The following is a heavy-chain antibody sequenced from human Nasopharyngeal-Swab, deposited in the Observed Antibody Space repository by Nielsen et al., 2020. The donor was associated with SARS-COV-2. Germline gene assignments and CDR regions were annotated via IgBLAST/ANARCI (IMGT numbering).Heavy chain of an antibody. CDR1: AFSFSSYG. J-gene: IGHJ6*04. D-gene: IGHD2-2*01. CDR2: ISYDGSNK. V-gene: IGHV3-30*18. Sequence: GVSLRLSCPASAFSFSSYGIHWVRQAPGKGLEWVAVISYDGSNKYYADSVKGRFTISRDNSKNTLYLQMNSLRAEDTAVYYCAKSIVVVPAAIGAGVPDVWGKGTTVTVSS. CDR3: AKSIVVVPAAIGAGVPDV.